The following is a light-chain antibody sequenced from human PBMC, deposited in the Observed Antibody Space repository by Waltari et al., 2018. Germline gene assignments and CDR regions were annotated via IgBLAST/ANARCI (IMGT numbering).Light chain of an antibody. V-gene: IGKV4-1*01. CDR3: QQYYNTPFT. CDR2: WAS. J-gene: IGKJ3*01. CDR1: QSVLYSSNNKNY. Sequence: DIVMTQSPDSLAVSLGERATLHCQSSQSVLYSSNNKNYLAWYQQKAGQPPKVLIYWASTRESGVPDRFSGSGSGTDFTLTISSLQAEDVALYYCQQYYNTPFTFGPGTKVDIK.